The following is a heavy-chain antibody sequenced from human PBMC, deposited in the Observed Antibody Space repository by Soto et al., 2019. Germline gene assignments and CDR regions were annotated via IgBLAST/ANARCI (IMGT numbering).Heavy chain of an antibody. CDR3: TGEVASGY. J-gene: IGHJ4*02. Sequence: QVQLVESGGGVVQPGRSLRLSCAVSGFTVTSYGMHWVRQAPGKGLEWVAVISRDGGTKFYADSVKGRFTISKDSSRNTLFLETNSLTDDDMAVYYCTGEVASGYWGQGALVTVSS. V-gene: IGHV3-30*03. CDR1: GFTVTSYG. CDR2: ISRDGGTK. D-gene: IGHD2-8*02.